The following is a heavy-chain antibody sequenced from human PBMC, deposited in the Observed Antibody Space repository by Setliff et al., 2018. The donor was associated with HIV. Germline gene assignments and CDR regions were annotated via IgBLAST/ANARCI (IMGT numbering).Heavy chain of an antibody. CDR2: IYYSGST. J-gene: IGHJ5*02. V-gene: IGHV4-39*01. D-gene: IGHD3-22*01. CDR3: ASRVYYYDSSGYLREEGFDP. CDR1: GGSITRTPYY. Sequence: PSETLSLTCTVSGGSITRTPYYWGWIRQPPGKGLEWIGSIYYSGSTYYNPSLKSRVTISVDTSKNQFSLKLSSVTAADAAVYYCASRVYYYDSSGYLREEGFDPWGQGTLVTVS.